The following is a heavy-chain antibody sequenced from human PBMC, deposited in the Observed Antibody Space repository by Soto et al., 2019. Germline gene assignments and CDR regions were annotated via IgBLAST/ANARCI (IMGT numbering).Heavy chain of an antibody. Sequence: GGSLRLSCAASGFTFSSYAMSWVRQAPGKGLEWVLGISVSGDSAYYADSVKGRFTISRDNSKNTLYVQMNSLRAEDTAVYYCALGYSFAPFDPWGQGTLVTVSS. CDR2: ISVSGDSA. D-gene: IGHD5-18*01. V-gene: IGHV3-23*01. CDR1: GFTFSSYA. CDR3: ALGYSFAPFDP. J-gene: IGHJ5*02.